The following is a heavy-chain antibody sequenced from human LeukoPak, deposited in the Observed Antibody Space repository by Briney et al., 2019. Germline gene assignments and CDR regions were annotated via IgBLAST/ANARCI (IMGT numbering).Heavy chain of an antibody. CDR3: ARGLGSGRHAFDI. CDR2: ISSSSSTK. J-gene: IGHJ3*02. V-gene: IGHV3-48*01. Sequence: GGSLRLSCAGSGFTFSSYNMNWVRQAPGKGLEWVSYISSSSSTKYYADSVKGRFTISRDNAKNSLYLQMNSLRAEDTVVYYCARGLGSGRHAFDIWGQGAMVTVSS. CDR1: GFTFSSYN. D-gene: IGHD3-10*01.